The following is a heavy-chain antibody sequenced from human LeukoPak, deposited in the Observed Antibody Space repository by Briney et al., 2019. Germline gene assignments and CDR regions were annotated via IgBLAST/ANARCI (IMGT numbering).Heavy chain of an antibody. J-gene: IGHJ4*02. CDR3: TMYTTGWD. V-gene: IGHV3-74*01. D-gene: IGHD6-19*01. Sequence: PGGSLRLSCAASGITISRYWMHWVRQAPGKGPVWVSRVSGDGSTTNYADSVKGRFTISRDNAKNTMSLQMTSLRAEDTAVYYCTMYTTGWDWGQGTLVTVSS. CDR1: GITISRYW. CDR2: VSGDGSTT.